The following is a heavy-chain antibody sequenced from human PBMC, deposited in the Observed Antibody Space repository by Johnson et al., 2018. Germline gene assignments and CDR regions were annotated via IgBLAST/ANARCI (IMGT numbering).Heavy chain of an antibody. CDR3: ASEMGIIRANYYYYGMDV. Sequence: QVQLVQSGGGVVQPGRSLRLSCAASGFTFSSYGMHWVRQAPGKGLEWVAVISYDGSNKYYADSVKGRFTISQDNSKNTLYLQMNSLRVEDTAVYYCASEMGIIRANYYYYGMDVWGQGTTVIVSS. CDR1: GFTFSSYG. D-gene: IGHD3-3*01. J-gene: IGHJ6*02. V-gene: IGHV3-30*03. CDR2: ISYDGSNK.